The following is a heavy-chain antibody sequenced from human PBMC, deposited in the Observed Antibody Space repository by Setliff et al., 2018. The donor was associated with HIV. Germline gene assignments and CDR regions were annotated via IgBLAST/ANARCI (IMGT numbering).Heavy chain of an antibody. J-gene: IGHJ3*02. CDR2: INTNTGNP. CDR3: ARDSPTGAFDI. Sequence: ASVKVSCKASGYTFTSYAMNGVRQAPGQGLEWMGWINTNTGNPTYAQGFTGRFVFSLDTSVSTAYLQTSSLKAEDTAVYYCARDSPTGAFDIWGQGTMVTVSS. CDR1: GYTFTSYA. V-gene: IGHV7-4-1*02. D-gene: IGHD4-17*01.